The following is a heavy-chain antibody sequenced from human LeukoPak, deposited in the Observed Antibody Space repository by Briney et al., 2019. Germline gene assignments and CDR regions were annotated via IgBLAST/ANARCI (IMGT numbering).Heavy chain of an antibody. CDR2: IYTSGST. Sequence: SETLSLTCTVSVASISSGSYYWSWIRQPAGKGLEWIGRIYTSGSTNYHPSLKSRFTISVDTTKNQFYLKLRSVLAADTAVYYCATVRYYYGSGSYYIGYYYYYMDVWGKGTTVTISS. D-gene: IGHD3-10*01. CDR1: VASISSGSYY. J-gene: IGHJ6*03. CDR3: ATVRYYYGSGSYYIGYYYYYMDV. V-gene: IGHV4-61*02.